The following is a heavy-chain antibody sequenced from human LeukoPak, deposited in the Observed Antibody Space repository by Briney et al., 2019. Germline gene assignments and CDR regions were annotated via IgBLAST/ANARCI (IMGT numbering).Heavy chain of an antibody. V-gene: IGHV4-59*08. Sequence: PSETLSLTCTVSGAAIGSYYWNWIRQPPGKGLEWIGYIYYSGNTNYNPSLKGRVTMSLDTSKNRFSLRLRSVTAADTAVYYCARTTTVVPRLMWFDPWGQGTLVTVSP. D-gene: IGHD4-23*01. CDR1: GAAIGSYY. CDR3: ARTTTVVPRLMWFDP. J-gene: IGHJ5*02. CDR2: IYYSGNT.